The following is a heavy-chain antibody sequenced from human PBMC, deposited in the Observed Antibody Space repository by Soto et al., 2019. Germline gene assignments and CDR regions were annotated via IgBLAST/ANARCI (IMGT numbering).Heavy chain of an antibody. CDR1: GYTFTSYY. CDR2: INPSGGST. CDR3: ARDYYDSSGYLYYFDY. Sequence: ASVKVSCKASGYTFTSYYMHWVRQAPGQGLEWMGIINPSGGSTSYAQKFQGRVTMTRDTSTSTVYMELSSLRSEDTAVYYCARDYYDSSGYLYYFDYWGQGTLVTVSS. J-gene: IGHJ4*02. V-gene: IGHV1-46*01. D-gene: IGHD3-22*01.